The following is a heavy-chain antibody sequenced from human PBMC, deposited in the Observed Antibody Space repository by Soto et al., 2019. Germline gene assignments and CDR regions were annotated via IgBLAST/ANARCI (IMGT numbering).Heavy chain of an antibody. CDR3: ARDADYGGNIDY. CDR1: GGTFSSYA. D-gene: IGHD4-17*01. J-gene: IGHJ4*02. Sequence: QVQLVQSGAEVKKPGSSVKVSCKASGGTFSSYAISWVRQAPGQGLEWMGGIIPIFGTANYAQKCQGRVTITADESTSTAYMELSSLRAEDTAVYYCARDADYGGNIDYWGQGTLVTVSS. CDR2: IIPIFGTA. V-gene: IGHV1-69*01.